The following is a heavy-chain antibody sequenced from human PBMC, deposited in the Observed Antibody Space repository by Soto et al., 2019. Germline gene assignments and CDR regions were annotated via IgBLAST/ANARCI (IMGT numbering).Heavy chain of an antibody. Sequence: SETLSLTCAVSGYSISSGYYWGWIRQPPGKGLEWIGSIYHSGSTYYNPSLKSRVTISVDTSKNQFSLKLSSVTAADTAVYYCARNDYYGQKNWFDPWGQGTLVT. V-gene: IGHV4-38-2*01. CDR1: GYSISSGYY. D-gene: IGHD3-16*01. J-gene: IGHJ5*02. CDR2: IYHSGST. CDR3: ARNDYYGQKNWFDP.